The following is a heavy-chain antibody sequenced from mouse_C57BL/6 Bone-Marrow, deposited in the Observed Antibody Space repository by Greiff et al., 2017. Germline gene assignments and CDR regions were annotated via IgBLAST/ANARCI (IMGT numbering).Heavy chain of an antibody. Sequence: QVQLQQPGAELVRPGPSVKLSCKASGYTFTSYWMHWVKQSPGQGLEWIGVIDPSDSYTNYNQKFKGKATLTVDTSSSTAYMQLSSLTSEDSAVYYCARLCPYYGSSYHYWGQGTTLTVSS. CDR3: ARLCPYYGSSYHY. J-gene: IGHJ2*01. D-gene: IGHD1-1*01. V-gene: IGHV1-59*01. CDR1: GYTFTSYW. CDR2: IDPSDSYT.